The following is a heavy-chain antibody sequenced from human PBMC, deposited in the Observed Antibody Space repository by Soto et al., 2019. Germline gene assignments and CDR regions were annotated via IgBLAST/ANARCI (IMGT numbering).Heavy chain of an antibody. CDR3: AKGSSVNSSGWLFDY. J-gene: IGHJ4*02. Sequence: GGSLRLSCAASGFTFSSYVVHGVGQSPGKGLEWVAVISYDGSNKYYADSVKGRFTISRDNSKNTLYLQMNSLRAEDTAVYYCAKGSSVNSSGWLFDYWGQGTLVTVSS. D-gene: IGHD6-19*01. CDR1: GFTFSSYV. CDR2: ISYDGSNK. V-gene: IGHV3-30*18.